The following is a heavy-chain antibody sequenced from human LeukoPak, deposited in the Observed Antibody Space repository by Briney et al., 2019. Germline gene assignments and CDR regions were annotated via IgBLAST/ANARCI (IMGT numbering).Heavy chain of an antibody. CDR1: GDSVSSNSVT. V-gene: IGHV6-1*01. J-gene: IGHJ5*02. CDR2: TYYRSKWYN. Sequence: SQTLSLTCAISGDSVSSNSVTWNWIRQSPSRGLEWLGRTYYRSKWYNDYAVSVKSRITINPDTSKNQFSLQLNSVTPEDTAVYYCARARASPSGYSSGWYWFDPWGQGTLVTVSS. D-gene: IGHD6-19*01. CDR3: ARARASPSGYSSGWYWFDP.